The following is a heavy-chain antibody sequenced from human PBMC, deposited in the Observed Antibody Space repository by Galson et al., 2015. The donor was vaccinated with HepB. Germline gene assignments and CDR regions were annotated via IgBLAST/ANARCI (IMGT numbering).Heavy chain of an antibody. J-gene: IGHJ4*02. CDR1: GFTFSNAW. CDR3: TTDNYFYGDPPYFDY. V-gene: IGHV3-15*01. Sequence: SLRLSCAASGFTFSNAWMSWVRQAPGKGLEWVGRIKSKTDGGTTDYAAPVKGRFTISRDDSKNTLYLQMNSLKTEDTAVYYCTTDNYFYGDPPYFDYWGQGTLVTVSS. CDR2: IKSKTDGGTT. D-gene: IGHD4-17*01.